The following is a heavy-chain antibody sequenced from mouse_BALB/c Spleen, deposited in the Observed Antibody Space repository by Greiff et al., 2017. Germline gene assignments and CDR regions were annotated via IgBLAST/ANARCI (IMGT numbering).Heavy chain of an antibody. V-gene: IGHV1S56*01. D-gene: IGHD2-3*01. CDR1: GYTFTSYD. Sequence: VKLMESGPELVKPGALVKISCKASGYTFTSYDINWVKQRPGQGLEWIGWIYPGDGSTKYNEKFKGKATLTTDKSSSTAYMQLSSLTSENSAVYFCARDDGYSAWFAYWGQGTLVTVSA. CDR2: IYPGDGST. CDR3: ARDDGYSAWFAY. J-gene: IGHJ3*01.